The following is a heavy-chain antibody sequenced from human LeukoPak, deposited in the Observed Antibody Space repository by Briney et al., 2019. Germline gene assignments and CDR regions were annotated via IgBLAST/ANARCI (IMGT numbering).Heavy chain of an antibody. CDR1: GGSISSSSYY. V-gene: IGHV4-39*01. CDR3: ARAPYVDTAMVDY. D-gene: IGHD5-18*01. CDR2: IYYSGST. J-gene: IGHJ4*02. Sequence: SETLSLTCTVSGGSISSSSYYWGWIRQPPGKGLEWIGSIYYSGSTYYNPSLKSRVTISVDTSKNQFSLKLSSVTAADTAVYYCARAPYVDTAMVDYWGQGTLVTVSS.